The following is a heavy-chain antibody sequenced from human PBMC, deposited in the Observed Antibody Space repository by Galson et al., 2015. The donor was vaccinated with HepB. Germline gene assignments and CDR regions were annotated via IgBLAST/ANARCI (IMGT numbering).Heavy chain of an antibody. J-gene: IGHJ2*01. D-gene: IGHD6-25*01. CDR2: IKQDGSEK. Sequence: SLRLSCAVSGFTFSAYWMTWVRQAPGKGLEWVANIKQDGSEKYYVDSVKGRFVIPRDNAKESLYLQMNNLRADDTAVYYCAKAAASYWYFDLWGRGTLVTVSS. CDR1: GFTFSAYW. V-gene: IGHV3-7*03. CDR3: AKAAASYWYFDL.